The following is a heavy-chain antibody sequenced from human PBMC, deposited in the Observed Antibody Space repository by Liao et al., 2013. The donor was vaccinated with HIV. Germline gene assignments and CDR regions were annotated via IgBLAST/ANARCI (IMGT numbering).Heavy chain of an antibody. CDR3: ARGPLATIFGVVIPTHNWFDP. V-gene: IGHV4-34*01. J-gene: IGHJ5*02. D-gene: IGHD3-3*01. CDR2: INHSGRT. Sequence: QVQLQQWGAGLLKPSETLSLTCAVYGGSFSGYYWSWIRQPPGKGLEWIGEINHSGRTNYNPSLKSRVTISVDTSKNQFSLKLSSVTAADTAVYFCARGPLATIFGVVIPTHNWFDPWGQGTLVTVSS. CDR1: GGSFSGYY.